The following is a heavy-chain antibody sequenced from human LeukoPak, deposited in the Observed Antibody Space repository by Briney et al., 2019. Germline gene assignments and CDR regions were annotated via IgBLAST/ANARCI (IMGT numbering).Heavy chain of an antibody. Sequence: PSETLSLTCTVSGGSISSSSYYWGWIRQPPGKGLEWIGSIYYSGSTYYNPSLKSRVTISVDTSKNQFSLKLSSVTAADTAVYYCARGYYDFWSGPWAYYFDYWGQGTLVTVSS. CDR1: GGSISSSSYY. D-gene: IGHD3-3*01. J-gene: IGHJ4*02. CDR2: IYYSGST. V-gene: IGHV4-39*07. CDR3: ARGYYDFWSGPWAYYFDY.